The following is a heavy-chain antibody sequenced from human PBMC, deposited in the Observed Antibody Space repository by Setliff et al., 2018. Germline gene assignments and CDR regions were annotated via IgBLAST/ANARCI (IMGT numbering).Heavy chain of an antibody. V-gene: IGHV1-18*04. CDR2: ISTYNGKT. D-gene: IGHD3-3*01. CDR3: ARDDGRAAVAEWFFDY. CDR1: GHTLSNYG. Sequence: GASVKVSCKASGHTLSNYGISWVRQAPGQGPEWMGWISTYNGKTKYAEKVQGRVAMSTDTSTSTAYMELRSLRSDDTAVYFCARDDGRAAVAEWFFDYWGQGTLVTVSS. J-gene: IGHJ4*02.